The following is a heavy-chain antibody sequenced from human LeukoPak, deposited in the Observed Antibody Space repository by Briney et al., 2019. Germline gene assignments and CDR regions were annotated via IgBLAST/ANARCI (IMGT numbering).Heavy chain of an antibody. CDR3: ARQTYCGGDCHPGWAFDI. CDR1: GGSISSYY. J-gene: IGHJ3*02. Sequence: PSETLSLTCTVSGGSISSYYWSWIRQPPGKGLEWIGYIYYSGSTNYNPPLKSRVTISVDTSKNQFSLKLSSVTAADTAVYYCARQTYCGGDCHPGWAFDIWGQGTMVTVSS. D-gene: IGHD2-21*02. V-gene: IGHV4-59*08. CDR2: IYYSGST.